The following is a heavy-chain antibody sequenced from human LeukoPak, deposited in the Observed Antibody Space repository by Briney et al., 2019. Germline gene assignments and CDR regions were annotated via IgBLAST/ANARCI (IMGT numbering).Heavy chain of an antibody. CDR1: GGSFSGYY. J-gene: IGHJ6*02. Sequence: SETLSLTCAVYGGSFSGYYWSWIRQPPGKGLEWIGEINHSGSTNYNPSLKSRVTISVDTSKNQFSLKLSSVTAADTAVHYCARGHCSSTSCYSAYYYYGMDVWGQGTTVTVSS. D-gene: IGHD2-2*01. V-gene: IGHV4-34*01. CDR2: INHSGST. CDR3: ARGHCSSTSCYSAYYYYGMDV.